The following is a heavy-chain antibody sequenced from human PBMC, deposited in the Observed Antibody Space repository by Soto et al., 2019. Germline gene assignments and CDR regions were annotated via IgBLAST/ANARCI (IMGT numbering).Heavy chain of an antibody. Sequence: GGSLRLSCVGSGFTFSTYSIKWVRQAPGKGLEWVSSISSRSDIYYADSVKGRFTISRDNAKNSVSLQMNSLRAEDTAVYYCAREYTAWPLAYGLDVWGQGTTVTVS. J-gene: IGHJ6*02. D-gene: IGHD2-2*02. CDR3: AREYTAWPLAYGLDV. CDR1: GFTFSTYS. V-gene: IGHV3-21*01. CDR2: ISSRSDI.